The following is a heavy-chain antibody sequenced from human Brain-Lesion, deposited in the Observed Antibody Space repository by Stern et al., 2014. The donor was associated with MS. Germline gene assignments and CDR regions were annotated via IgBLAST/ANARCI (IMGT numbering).Heavy chain of an antibody. CDR3: ARDYGTTNYYMSAFDL. CDR1: GFTLNNFW. J-gene: IGHJ3*01. Sequence: EVQLVESGGGLAQPGGSLRLSCAASGFTLNNFWMTWVRQAPGKGLEWVATIKEDGSDKKYLNSVKGRFTISRDNAKKSLYLQMNSLRAEDTAVYYCARDYGTTNYYMSAFDLWGQGTMVSVSS. D-gene: IGHD3-22*01. CDR2: IKEDGSDK. V-gene: IGHV3-7*01.